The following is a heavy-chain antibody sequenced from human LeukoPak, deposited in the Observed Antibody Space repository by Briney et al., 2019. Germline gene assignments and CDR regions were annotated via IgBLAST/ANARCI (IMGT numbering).Heavy chain of an antibody. CDR3: ATAPMRKYYDSSGYRWGFNY. Sequence: ASVKVSCKVFGYTLTELSMHWVRQAPGKGLEWMGGFDPEDGETIYAQKFQGRVTMTEDTSTDTAYMELSSLRSEDTAVYYCATAPMRKYYDSSGYRWGFNYWGQGTLVTVSS. D-gene: IGHD3-22*01. V-gene: IGHV1-24*01. J-gene: IGHJ4*02. CDR2: FDPEDGET. CDR1: GYTLTELS.